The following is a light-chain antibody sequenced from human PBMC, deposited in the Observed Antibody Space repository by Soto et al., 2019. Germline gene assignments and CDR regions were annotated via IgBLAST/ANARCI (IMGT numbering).Light chain of an antibody. CDR1: QDISNY. CDR2: DAS. Sequence: DIQMTQSPSSLSASVGDRVTITCQASQDISNYLNWYQQKPGKAPKLLIYDASNLETGVPSRFSGSGSGTAFTLTISSLQPEDFATYYCLQNNSYPLTFGGGTRLEIK. J-gene: IGKJ4*01. CDR3: LQNNSYPLT. V-gene: IGKV1-33*01.